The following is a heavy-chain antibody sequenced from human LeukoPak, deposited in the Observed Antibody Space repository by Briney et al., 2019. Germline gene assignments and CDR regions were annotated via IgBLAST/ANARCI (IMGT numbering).Heavy chain of an antibody. Sequence: SETPSLTCTVSGGSISSYYWSWIRQPPGKGLEWIGYIYYSGSTNYNPSLESRVTISVDTSKNQFSLKLSSVTAADTAVYYCARIGHEDYYFDYWGQGTLVAVSS. CDR1: GGSISSYY. V-gene: IGHV4-59*01. CDR3: ARIGHEDYYFDY. CDR2: IYYSGST. J-gene: IGHJ4*02.